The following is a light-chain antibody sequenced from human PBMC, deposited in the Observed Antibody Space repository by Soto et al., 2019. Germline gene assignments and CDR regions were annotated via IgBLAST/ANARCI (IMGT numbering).Light chain of an antibody. CDR3: QQYNDWPRT. CDR1: QSVSSN. J-gene: IGKJ1*01. CDR2: GAS. V-gene: IGKV3-15*01. Sequence: ILMTQSPATLSVSPGERATLSCRASQSVSSNLAWYQQKTGQGPRLLIYGASTRATGIPARFSGSGSGTEFTLTISSLQSEDFAVYFCQQYNDWPRTFGQGTKVEIK.